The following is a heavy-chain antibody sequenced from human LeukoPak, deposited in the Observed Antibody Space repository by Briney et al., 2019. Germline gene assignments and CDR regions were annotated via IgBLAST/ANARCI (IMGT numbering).Heavy chain of an antibody. V-gene: IGHV1-18*01. Sequence: ASVKVSCKASGYTFTSYGISWVRQAPGQGLEWMGWISAYNGNTNYAQKLQGRVTMTTDTSTSTAYMELRSLRSDDTAVYYCARAKALVGARIPRVGGYYYGMDVWGQGTTVTVSS. CDR2: ISAYNGNT. CDR1: GYTFTSYG. CDR3: ARAKALVGARIPRVGGYYYGMDV. D-gene: IGHD1-26*01. J-gene: IGHJ6*02.